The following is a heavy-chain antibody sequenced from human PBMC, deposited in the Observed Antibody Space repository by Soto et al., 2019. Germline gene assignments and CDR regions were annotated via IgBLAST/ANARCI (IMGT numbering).Heavy chain of an antibody. CDR3: ARGVRVDYIWGSYRDYIDY. D-gene: IGHD3-16*02. Sequence: ASVKVSCKASGGTFSSYTISWVRQAPGQGLEWMGRIIPILGIANYAQKFQGRVTITADKSTSTAYMELSSLRSEDTAVYYCARGVRVDYIWGSYRDYIDYWGQGTLVTVSS. CDR2: IIPILGIA. V-gene: IGHV1-69*02. CDR1: GGTFSSYT. J-gene: IGHJ4*02.